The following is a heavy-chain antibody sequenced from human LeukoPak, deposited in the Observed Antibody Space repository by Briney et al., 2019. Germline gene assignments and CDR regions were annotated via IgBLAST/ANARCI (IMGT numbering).Heavy chain of an antibody. D-gene: IGHD1-26*01. CDR3: ARYSGSYYYPPAWDL. V-gene: IGHV3-23*01. CDR2: TSTSGGSA. CDR1: VFTLSNNS. J-gene: IGHJ4*02. Sequence: GGSLRLSCAASVFTLSNNSMRWVRQAPRKGPEWVSATSTSGGSAYYADSVKGRFTISRDNSKNTLYLQMDSLRADDTAVYYCARYSGSYYYPPAWDLWGQGTLVTVSS.